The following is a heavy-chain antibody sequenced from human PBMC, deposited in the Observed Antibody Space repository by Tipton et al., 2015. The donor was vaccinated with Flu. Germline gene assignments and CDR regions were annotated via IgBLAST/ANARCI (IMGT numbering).Heavy chain of an antibody. CDR2: IFYSGST. D-gene: IGHD5-18*01. V-gene: IGHV4-59*01. Sequence: TLSLTCAVSGGSLDSYYWSWIRQPPGKGLEYIGYIFYSGSTNYNPSLKSRVTISVDTTKNQFSLKLSSVTAADTAVYYCERETGWGYSYASHGPHFDIWGQGTMVTVSS. CDR3: ERETGWGYSYASHGPHFDI. J-gene: IGHJ3*02. CDR1: GGSLDSYY.